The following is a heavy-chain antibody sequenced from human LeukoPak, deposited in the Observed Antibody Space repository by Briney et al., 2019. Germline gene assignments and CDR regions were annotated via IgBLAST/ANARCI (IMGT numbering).Heavy chain of an antibody. J-gene: IGHJ4*02. V-gene: IGHV3-74*01. CDR3: ARDLGSGSSCYRN. D-gene: IGHD2-15*01. Sequence: GGSLRLSCAASGFTFSSYWMHWVRQAPGKGLVWVSRINDDETVTNYADSVKGRFTISRDNAKNTLYLQMNSLRAEDTAVYFCARDLGSGSSCYRNWGQGALVTVSS. CDR2: INDDETVT. CDR1: GFTFSSYW.